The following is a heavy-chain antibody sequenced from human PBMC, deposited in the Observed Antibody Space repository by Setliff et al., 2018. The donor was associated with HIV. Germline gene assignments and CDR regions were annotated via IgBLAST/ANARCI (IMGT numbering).Heavy chain of an antibody. Sequence: TSETLSLTCTVSGGSISSGGYYWSWIRQHPGKGLEWIGFISYSGSTYYNPSLKSRVAISVDTSKNQFSLKLSSVTAADTAVYYCASEGFGVDHWGQGTLVTVSS. CDR1: GGSISSGGYY. J-gene: IGHJ5*02. D-gene: IGHD3-10*01. V-gene: IGHV4-31*03. CDR2: ISYSGST. CDR3: ASEGFGVDH.